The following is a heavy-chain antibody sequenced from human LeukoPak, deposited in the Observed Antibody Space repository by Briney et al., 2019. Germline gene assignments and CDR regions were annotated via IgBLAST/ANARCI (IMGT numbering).Heavy chain of an antibody. V-gene: IGHV3-48*03. CDR2: ISSSGNTI. Sequence: LTGGSLRLSCAASRFTFSNYEMHWVRQAPGKGLEWLSYISSSGNTIYYADSVKGRFTISRDNSKNSLYLQMNSLRAEDTAVYYCARALSAMVPDYWGQGTLLTVSS. J-gene: IGHJ4*02. D-gene: IGHD5-18*01. CDR1: RFTFSNYE. CDR3: ARALSAMVPDY.